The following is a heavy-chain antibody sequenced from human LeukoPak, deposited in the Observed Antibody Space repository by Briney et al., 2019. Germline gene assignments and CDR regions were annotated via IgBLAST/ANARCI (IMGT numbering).Heavy chain of an antibody. CDR1: GYTFTSYY. V-gene: IGHV1-46*01. Sequence: ASVTVSCTASGYTFTSYYMHWVRQAPGQGLEWMGLINPSGGSTSYAQKFQGRVTMTRDTSTSTVYMELSSLRSEDTAVYYCARGPVCSSTSCYAGDAFDIWGQGTMVTVSS. J-gene: IGHJ3*02. CDR2: INPSGGST. D-gene: IGHD2-2*01. CDR3: ARGPVCSSTSCYAGDAFDI.